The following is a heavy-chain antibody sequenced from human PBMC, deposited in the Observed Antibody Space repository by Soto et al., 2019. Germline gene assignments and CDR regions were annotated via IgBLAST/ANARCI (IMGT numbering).Heavy chain of an antibody. CDR2: IYYSGST. D-gene: IGHD2-2*02. CDR1: GGSISTYY. J-gene: IGHJ3*02. CDR3: ARSPRCSSTSCYTVDAFDI. Sequence: PETLSLTSTVSGGSISTYYWSWIRQPPGKGLEWIGYIYYSGSTNYNPSLKSRVTISVDTSKNQFSLKLSSVTAADTAVYYCARSPRCSSTSCYTVDAFDIWGQGTMVTVSS. V-gene: IGHV4-59*01.